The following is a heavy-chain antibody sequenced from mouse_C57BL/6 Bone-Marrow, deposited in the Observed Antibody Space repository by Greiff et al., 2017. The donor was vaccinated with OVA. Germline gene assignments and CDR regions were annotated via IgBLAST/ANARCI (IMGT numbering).Heavy chain of an antibody. CDR1: GFTFSSYS. CDR2: ISDGGSYT. V-gene: IGHV5-4*01. D-gene: IGHD1-1*01. CDR3: ARDYYGSSYPYWYFDV. J-gene: IGHJ1*03. Sequence: EVMLVESGGGLVKPGGSLKLSCAASGFTFSSYSMSWVRQTPEKRLEWVATISDGGSYTYYPDTVKGRFTISSDNAKNNLYLQMSHLKSEETAMYYCARDYYGSSYPYWYFDVWGTGTTVTVSS.